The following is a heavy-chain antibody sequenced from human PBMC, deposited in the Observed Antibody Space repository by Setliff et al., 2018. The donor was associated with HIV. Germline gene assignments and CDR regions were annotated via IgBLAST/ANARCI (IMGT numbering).Heavy chain of an antibody. D-gene: IGHD6-13*01. CDR1: GGTFSSYG. CDR3: ARVGHSSSYHYYGMDV. V-gene: IGHV1-69*05. J-gene: IGHJ6*02. CDR2: IIPMFGTG. Sequence: SVKVSCKTSGGTFSSYGISWVRQAPGQGLEWMGGIIPMFGTGFYAQKFQGRVTITTDESRSTAYMELSSLSSEDTAVFYCARVGHSSSYHYYGMDVWGQGTTGTAP.